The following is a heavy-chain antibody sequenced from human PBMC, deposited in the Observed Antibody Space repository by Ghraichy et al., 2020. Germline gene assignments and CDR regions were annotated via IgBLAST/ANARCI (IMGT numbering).Heavy chain of an antibody. Sequence: GGSLRLSCAASGFTFDDYAMHWVRQAPGKGLEWVSGISWNSGSIGYADSVKGRFTISRDNAKNSLYLQMNSLRAEDTALYYCATGPYPGIAAAGTGYFDYWGQGTLVTVSS. J-gene: IGHJ4*02. D-gene: IGHD6-13*01. CDR2: ISWNSGSI. CDR1: GFTFDDYA. V-gene: IGHV3-9*01. CDR3: ATGPYPGIAAAGTGYFDY.